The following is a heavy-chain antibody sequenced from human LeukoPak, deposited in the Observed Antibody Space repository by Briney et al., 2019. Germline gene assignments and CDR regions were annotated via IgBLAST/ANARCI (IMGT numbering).Heavy chain of an antibody. D-gene: IGHD3-22*01. J-gene: IGHJ4*02. CDR3: ARDGTYYYDSSGYYS. Sequence: ASVKVSCKASGYTFTGYYMHWVRQAPGQGLEWMGRINPNSCGTNYAQKFQGRVTMTRDTSISTAYMELSRLRSDDTAVYYCARDGTYYYDSSGYYSWGQGTLVTVSS. V-gene: IGHV1-2*06. CDR1: GYTFTGYY. CDR2: INPNSCGT.